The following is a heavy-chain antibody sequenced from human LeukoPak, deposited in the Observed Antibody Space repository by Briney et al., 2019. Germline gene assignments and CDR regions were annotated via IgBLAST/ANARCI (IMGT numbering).Heavy chain of an antibody. CDR1: GFPFSDYW. CDR3: ARDRGPRTGFMVREAYDY. V-gene: IGHV3-74*01. Sequence: GSLELSCAASGFPFSDYWIHWVRQAPGKGLVWVSRINTDGSITNYADSVKGRFSISRDNAKNTLYLQMSSLRAEDTAVYYCARDRGPRTGFMVREAYDYWGQGTLVTVSS. J-gene: IGHJ4*02. D-gene: IGHD3-10*01. CDR2: INTDGSIT.